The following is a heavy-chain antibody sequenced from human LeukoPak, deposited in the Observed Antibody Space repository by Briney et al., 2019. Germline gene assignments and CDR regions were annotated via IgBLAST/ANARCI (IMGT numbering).Heavy chain of an antibody. J-gene: IGHJ4*02. CDR2: ISGSGGGT. V-gene: IGHV3-23*01. CDR3: AKTTTGYSSGRYPGWPVDY. CDR1: GFTFSSYA. D-gene: IGHD6-19*01. Sequence: GGSLRLYCAASGFTFSSYAVSWVRQAPGQGLVWVSAISGSGGGTYYADSVKGRFTISRDNSKNTLYLQMNSLSTEDTAVYYCAKTTTGYSSGRYPGWPVDYWGQGTLVTVSS.